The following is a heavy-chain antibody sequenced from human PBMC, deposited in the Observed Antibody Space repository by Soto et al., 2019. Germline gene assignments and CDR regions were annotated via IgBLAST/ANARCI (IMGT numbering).Heavy chain of an antibody. Sequence: SETLSLTWTVSGGSISSYYWSWIRQPPGKGLEWIGYIYYSGSTNYNPSLKSRVTISVDTSKNQFSLKLSSVTAADTAVYYCARHVADRYREGSLHLWGQGTLVIVSS. D-gene: IGHD5-12*01. J-gene: IGHJ4*02. CDR3: ARHVADRYREGSLHL. CDR2: IYYSGST. V-gene: IGHV4-59*08. CDR1: GGSISSYY.